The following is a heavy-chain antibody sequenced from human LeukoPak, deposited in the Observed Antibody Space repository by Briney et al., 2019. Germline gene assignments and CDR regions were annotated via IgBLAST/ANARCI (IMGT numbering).Heavy chain of an antibody. CDR1: GYTFTSYD. J-gene: IGHJ5*02. D-gene: IGHD3-3*01. Sequence: GASVKVSCKASGYTFTSYDINWVRQATGQGLEWMGWMNPNSGNTGYAQKFQGRVTITRNTSISTAYMELSSLRSEDTAVYYCARARSTFAIFGVVIARNWFDPWGQGTLVTVSS. CDR3: ARARSTFAIFGVVIARNWFDP. CDR2: MNPNSGNT. V-gene: IGHV1-8*03.